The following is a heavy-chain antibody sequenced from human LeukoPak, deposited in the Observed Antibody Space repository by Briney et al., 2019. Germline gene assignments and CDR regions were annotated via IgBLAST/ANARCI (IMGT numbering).Heavy chain of an antibody. V-gene: IGHV3-53*01. CDR1: GFTVSSNY. Sequence: GGSLRLSCAASGFTVSSNYMSWVRQAPGKGLEWVSIIYSGGTTYYADSVKGRFTISRDNSKSTLYLQMNSLRAEDTAVYYCVRDTITYDIFTGSPDYWGQGTLVIVSS. CDR2: IYSGGTT. D-gene: IGHD3-9*01. CDR3: VRDTITYDIFTGSPDY. J-gene: IGHJ4*02.